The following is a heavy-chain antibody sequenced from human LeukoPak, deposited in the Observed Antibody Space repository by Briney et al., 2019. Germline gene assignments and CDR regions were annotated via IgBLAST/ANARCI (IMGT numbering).Heavy chain of an antibody. CDR1: GGSFGGYY. J-gene: IGHJ4*02. V-gene: IGHV4-34*01. Sequence: SETLSLTCAVYGGSFGGYYWSWIRQPPGKGLEWIGEINHSGSTNYNPSLKSRVTISVDTSKNQFSLKLSSVTAADTAVYYCARTGWLAFDYWGQGTLVTVSS. D-gene: IGHD6-19*01. CDR2: INHSGST. CDR3: ARTGWLAFDY.